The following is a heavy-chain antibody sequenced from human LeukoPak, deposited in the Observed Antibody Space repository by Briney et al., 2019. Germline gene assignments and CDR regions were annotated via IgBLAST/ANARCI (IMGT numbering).Heavy chain of an antibody. CDR2: IYSDGTS. Sequence: GGSLRLACAASGFTVSNSYMSWIRQAPGKGLEWVSVIYSDGTSYYADSVKARFSISRDNSKNTLYLQMNSLRVEDTAMYYCTKTGGPWDWGQGTLVTVSS. D-gene: IGHD7-27*01. V-gene: IGHV3-53*01. CDR1: GFTVSNSY. J-gene: IGHJ4*02. CDR3: TKTGGPWD.